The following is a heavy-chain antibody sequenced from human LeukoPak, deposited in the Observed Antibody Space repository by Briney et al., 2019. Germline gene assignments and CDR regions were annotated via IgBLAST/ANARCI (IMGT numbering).Heavy chain of an antibody. V-gene: IGHV1-46*01. J-gene: IGHJ4*02. CDR3: ARDLGDYYDFWSGYHDY. CDR1: GYTFTSYY. D-gene: IGHD3-3*01. Sequence: GASVKVSCKASGYTFTSYYMHWVRQAPGQGLEWMGIINPSGGSTTYAQKLQGRVTMTTDTSTSTAYMELRSLRSDDTAVYYCARDLGDYYDFWSGYHDYWGQGTLVTVSS. CDR2: INPSGGST.